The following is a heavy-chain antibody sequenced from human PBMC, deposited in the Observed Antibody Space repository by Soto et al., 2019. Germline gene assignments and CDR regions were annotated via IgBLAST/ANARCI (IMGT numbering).Heavy chain of an antibody. Sequence: GGSLRLSCAASGFTFSSYAMHWVRQAPGKGLEWVAVISYDGSNKYYADSVKGRFTISRDNSKNTLYLQMNSLRAEDTAVYYCARDRRDDSYYYGMDVWGQGTTVTVSS. D-gene: IGHD3-16*01. CDR3: ARDRRDDSYYYGMDV. CDR1: GFTFSSYA. CDR2: ISYDGSNK. V-gene: IGHV3-30-3*01. J-gene: IGHJ6*02.